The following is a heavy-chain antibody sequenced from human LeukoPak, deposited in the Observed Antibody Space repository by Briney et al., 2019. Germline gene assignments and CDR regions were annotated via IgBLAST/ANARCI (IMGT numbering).Heavy chain of an antibody. CDR3: ARDRTTDAFDI. CDR1: GGSFSGYY. V-gene: IGHV4-34*01. Sequence: SETLSLTCAVYGGSFSGYYWSWIRQPPGKGLEWIGEINHSGSTNYNPSLKSRVTISVDTPKNQFSLKLSSVTAADTAVYYCARDRTTDAFDIWGQGTMVTVSS. CDR2: INHSGST. D-gene: IGHD4-11*01. J-gene: IGHJ3*02.